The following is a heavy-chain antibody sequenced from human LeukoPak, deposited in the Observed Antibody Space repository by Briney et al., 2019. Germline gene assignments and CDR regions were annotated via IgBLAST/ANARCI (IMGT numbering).Heavy chain of an antibody. CDR1: GYSISSGYY. J-gene: IGHJ4*02. CDR3: ARTLGDYGSGSYYY. CDR2: IYHSGST. Sequence: SETLSLTCTVSGYSISSGYYWGWIRQPPGKGLEWIGSIYHSGSTYYNPSLKSRVTISVDTSKSQFSLKLSSVTAADTAVYYCARTLGDYGSGSYYYWGQGTLVTVSS. D-gene: IGHD3-10*01. V-gene: IGHV4-38-2*02.